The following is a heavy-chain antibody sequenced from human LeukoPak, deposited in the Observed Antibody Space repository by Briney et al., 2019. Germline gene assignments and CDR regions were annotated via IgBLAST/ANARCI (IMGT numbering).Heavy chain of an antibody. V-gene: IGHV4-4*07. CDR3: AREFIVVVPTGYYYYMDV. CDR1: GGSISSYY. Sequence: SETLSLTCTVSGGSISSYYWSWIRQPAGKGLEWIGRICTSGSTNYNPSLKSRVTMSVDTSKNQFSLKLSSVTAADTAVYYCAREFIVVVPTGYYYYMDVWGKGTTVTVSS. D-gene: IGHD2-2*01. J-gene: IGHJ6*03. CDR2: ICTSGST.